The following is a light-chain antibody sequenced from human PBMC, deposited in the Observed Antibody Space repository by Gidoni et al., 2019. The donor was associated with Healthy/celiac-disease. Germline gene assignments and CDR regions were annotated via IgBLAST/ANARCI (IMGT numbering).Light chain of an antibody. J-gene: IGKJ1*01. V-gene: IGKV1-39*01. CDR2: AAS. Sequence: DIQMTQSPSSLSASVGDRVTITCRASQSISSYLNWYQQKPGKARKLLIDAASRLQSGVPSRFSGSGSGTDFTLTISSLQPEDFATYYCQQSYSIPWTFGQGTKVEIK. CDR1: QSISSY. CDR3: QQSYSIPWT.